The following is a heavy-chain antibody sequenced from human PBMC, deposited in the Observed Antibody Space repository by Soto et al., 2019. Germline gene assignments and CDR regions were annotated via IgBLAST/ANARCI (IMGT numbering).Heavy chain of an antibody. D-gene: IGHD3-22*01. CDR2: ISAYNGNT. V-gene: IGHV1-18*01. J-gene: IGHJ5*02. CDR1: GYTFTSYG. CDR3: ARGYYDSSGYYYQRNMNWFDP. Sequence: ASVKVSCKASGYTFTSYGISWVRQAPGQGLEWMGWISAYNGNTNYAQKLQGRVTMTTDTSTSTAYMELRSLRSDDTAVYYCARGYYDSSGYYYQRNMNWFDPWGQGTLVTVSS.